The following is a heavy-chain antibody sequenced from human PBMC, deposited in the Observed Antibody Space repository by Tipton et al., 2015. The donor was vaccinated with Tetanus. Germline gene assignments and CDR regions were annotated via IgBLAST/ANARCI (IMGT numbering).Heavy chain of an antibody. D-gene: IGHD6-13*01. CDR3: AKDRAAGGPGAS. Sequence: SLRLSCAASGFSLSDYAINWVRQAPGKGLEWVSGISGSGATTYYEDSVKGRFTISRDNPKNMLYLQMNSLRAEDTAVYYCAKDRAAGGPGASWGQGTLVTVSS. CDR1: GFSLSDYA. V-gene: IGHV3-23*01. CDR2: ISGSGATT. J-gene: IGHJ5*02.